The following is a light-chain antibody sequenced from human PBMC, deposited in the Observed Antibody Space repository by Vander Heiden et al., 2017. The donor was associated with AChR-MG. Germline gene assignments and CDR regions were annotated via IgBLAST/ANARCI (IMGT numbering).Light chain of an antibody. CDR2: WAS. J-gene: IGKJ3*01. Sequence: DIVMTQSPDSLAVSLGERATINCTSSQSVLYSSNNKNYLAWYQQKPGQPPKLLIYWASTRESGVPDRFSGSGSGTDFTLTISSLQAEDVAVYYCKQDDSTLFTFGHGTKVDIK. CDR1: QSVLYSSNNKNY. CDR3: KQDDSTLFT. V-gene: IGKV4-1*01.